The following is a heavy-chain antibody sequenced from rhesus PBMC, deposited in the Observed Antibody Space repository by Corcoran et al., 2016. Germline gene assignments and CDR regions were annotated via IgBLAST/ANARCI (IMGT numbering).Heavy chain of an antibody. V-gene: IGHV4-80*01. CDR2: INGNSGST. Sequence: QVQLQESGPGLVKPSETLSLTCAVSGASISSYWWSWIRQPPGKGLEWIGEINGNSGSTYYNPSLKSRVTISKDASKNQFSLKLSSVTAADTALYYCARNCLVWGRGVLVTVSS. CDR3: ARNCLV. J-gene: IGHJ5-2*02. CDR1: GASISSYW.